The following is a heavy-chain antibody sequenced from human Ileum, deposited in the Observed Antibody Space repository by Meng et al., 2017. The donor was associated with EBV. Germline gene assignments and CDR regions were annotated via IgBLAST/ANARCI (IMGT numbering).Heavy chain of an antibody. CDR2: MSYTGST. D-gene: IGHD2-21*02. Sequence: QMQESGPGLVKPSETLSLPCSVSNGSVSSYGYYWTWIRQPPGKGLEWIGYMSYTGSTNYKSTLRSRVTISVDKSKNQFSLKLSSVTAADTAVYYCARERGGGDRGIQWGQGTLVTVSS. J-gene: IGHJ4*02. V-gene: IGHV4-61*08. CDR1: NGSVSSYGYY. CDR3: ARERGGGDRGIQ.